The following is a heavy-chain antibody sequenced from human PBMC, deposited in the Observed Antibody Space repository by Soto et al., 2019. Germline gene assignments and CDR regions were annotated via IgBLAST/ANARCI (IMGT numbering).Heavy chain of an antibody. V-gene: IGHV5-51*01. J-gene: IGHJ4*02. Sequence: EVQLVQSGAEVKKPGESLKISCKSSGYSFTTYWIGWVRQMPGKGLEWMGIINPGDSDSRYSPSFQGQVTISADKSISTAYLQWSSLQASDTAMYYCARTPRGFCSGGRCYEDYFDYWGQGTLVTVSS. CDR3: ARTPRGFCSGGRCYEDYFDY. CDR2: INPGDSDS. CDR1: GYSFTTYW. D-gene: IGHD2-15*01.